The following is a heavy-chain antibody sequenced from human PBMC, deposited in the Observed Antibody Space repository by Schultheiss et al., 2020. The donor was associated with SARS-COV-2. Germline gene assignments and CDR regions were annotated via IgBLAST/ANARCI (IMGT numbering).Heavy chain of an antibody. V-gene: IGHV3-21*01. J-gene: IGHJ3*02. CDR3: ARYLWNYPSAAFDI. CDR2: ISSSSSYT. D-gene: IGHD1-7*01. CDR1: EFTFSNYN. Sequence: GGSLRLSCAASEFTFSNYNMNWVRQAPGKGLEWVSSISSSSSYTFYADSVKGRFTISRDNARNSLHLQMNSLRAEDTAVYYCARYLWNYPSAAFDIWGQGTRVTVSS.